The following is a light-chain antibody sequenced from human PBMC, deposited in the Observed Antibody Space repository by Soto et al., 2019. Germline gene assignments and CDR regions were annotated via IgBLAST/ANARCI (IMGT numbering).Light chain of an antibody. CDR2: GNN. V-gene: IGLV2-14*01. CDR1: SSDVGGYNY. Sequence: QSALTQPASVSGSPGQSITISCTGTSSDVGGYNYVSWYQQHPGKAPKLMIYGNNKRPSGIPDRFSGSKSGATATLGITGLQTGDAADYYCVTWDSSLSAAVFGGGTKLTVL. CDR3: VTWDSSLSAAV. J-gene: IGLJ2*01.